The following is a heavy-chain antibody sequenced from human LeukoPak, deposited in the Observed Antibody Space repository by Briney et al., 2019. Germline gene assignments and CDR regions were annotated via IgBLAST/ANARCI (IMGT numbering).Heavy chain of an antibody. CDR2: ISGSGDST. CDR3: AKDRQSSYRSGSYYAIDY. V-gene: IGHV3-23*01. CDR1: GFSISNNG. D-gene: IGHD3-10*01. Sequence: GGSLRLSCAASGFSISNNGISWVRQAPGKGLEWVSAISGSGDSTYYADSVKGRFTISRDNSKNTLYLQMNTLRAEDTAVYYCAKDRQSSYRSGSYYAIDYWGQGTLVTVSS. J-gene: IGHJ4*02.